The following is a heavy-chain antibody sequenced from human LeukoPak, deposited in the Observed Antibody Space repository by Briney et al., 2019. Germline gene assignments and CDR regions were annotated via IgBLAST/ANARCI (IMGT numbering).Heavy chain of an antibody. CDR2: IIPIFGTA. Sequence: SVKVSCKASGGTFSSYAISWVRQAPGQGLEWMGGIIPIFGTANYAQKFQGRVTITADESTSTAYMELSSLRSEDTAVYFCAASRIAAPQYNWFDPWGQGTLVTVSS. CDR3: AASRIAAPQYNWFDP. D-gene: IGHD6-6*01. V-gene: IGHV1-69*01. J-gene: IGHJ5*02. CDR1: GGTFSSYA.